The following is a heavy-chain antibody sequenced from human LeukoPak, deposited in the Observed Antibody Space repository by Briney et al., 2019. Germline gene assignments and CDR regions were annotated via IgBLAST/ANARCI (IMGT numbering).Heavy chain of an antibody. V-gene: IGHV1-18*01. CDR3: ARVSAVAAAFSY. D-gene: IGHD6-19*01. Sequence: ASVKVSCKASGYTFNTFGITRVRQAPGQGLEWLGWIAVYNGDTNYAQKFQGRVTLTTDTSTNTAYMELTSLTSDDTAVYYCARVSAVAAAFSYWGQGTLVTVSS. CDR1: GYTFNTFG. J-gene: IGHJ4*02. CDR2: IAVYNGDT.